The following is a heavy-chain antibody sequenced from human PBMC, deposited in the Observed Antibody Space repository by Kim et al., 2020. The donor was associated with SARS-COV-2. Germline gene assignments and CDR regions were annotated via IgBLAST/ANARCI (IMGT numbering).Heavy chain of an antibody. J-gene: IGHJ6*02. D-gene: IGHD3-10*01. V-gene: IGHV4-30-2*04. CDR3: AREALGFGGNYYYYGMDV. Sequence: KSRVTISVDTSKNQFSLKLGSVTAADTAVCYCAREALGFGGNYYYYGMDVWGQGTTVTVSS.